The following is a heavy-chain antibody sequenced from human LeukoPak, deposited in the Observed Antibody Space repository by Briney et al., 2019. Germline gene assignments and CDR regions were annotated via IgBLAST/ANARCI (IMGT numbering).Heavy chain of an antibody. V-gene: IGHV3-7*01. Sequence: GGSLRLSRAASGFTFSNYWMSWVRQAPGKGLEWVANINQDGSEKYYVDSVKGRFTISRDNARSSPYLQMNSLRVEDTAVYYCARVQGSSGPGIFEYWGQGTLVPVSS. D-gene: IGHD6-19*01. J-gene: IGHJ4*02. CDR1: GFTFSNYW. CDR2: INQDGSEK. CDR3: ARVQGSSGPGIFEY.